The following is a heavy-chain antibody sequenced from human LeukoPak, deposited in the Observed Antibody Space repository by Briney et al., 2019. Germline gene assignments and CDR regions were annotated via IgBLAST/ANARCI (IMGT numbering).Heavy chain of an antibody. V-gene: IGHV1-2*02. J-gene: IGHJ4*02. CDR1: SYIFTSYY. Sequence: ASVTLSCKASSYIFTSYYIHWVRLAPGQGLEWMGWINPNNGGTKYAQKFQGRVTMTSDTSISTAYMELSRLRSDDTAMYYCARDRGSSWFADYWGQGTLVTVSS. CDR3: ARDRGSSWFADY. CDR2: INPNNGGT. D-gene: IGHD6-13*01.